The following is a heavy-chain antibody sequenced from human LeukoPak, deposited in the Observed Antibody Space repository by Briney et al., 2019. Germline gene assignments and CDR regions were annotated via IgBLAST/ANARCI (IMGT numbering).Heavy chain of an antibody. CDR3: AKSPGYDSLRYFDY. CDR1: GFTFSTYA. CDR2: ISGSGGST. J-gene: IGHJ4*02. V-gene: IGHV3-23*01. D-gene: IGHD5-12*01. Sequence: PGGSLRLSCAASGFTFSTYAMSWVRQAPGKGLEWVSAISGSGGSTYYADSVKGRFTISRDNSKNTLYLQMNSLRAEDTAVYYCAKSPGYDSLRYFDYWGQGTLVTVSS.